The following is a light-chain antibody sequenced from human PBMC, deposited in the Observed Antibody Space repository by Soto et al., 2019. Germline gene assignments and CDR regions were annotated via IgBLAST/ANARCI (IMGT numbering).Light chain of an antibody. V-gene: IGLV2-14*01. Sequence: QSVLTQPASVSGSPGQSITSSCTGTSSDVGGYNYVSWYQQHPGKAPKLVIYEVSNRPSGVSNRFSGSKSGNTASLTISGLQAEDEADYYCSSYTSSYVFGTGTKVTVL. CDR1: SSDVGGYNY. CDR2: EVS. CDR3: SSYTSSYV. J-gene: IGLJ1*01.